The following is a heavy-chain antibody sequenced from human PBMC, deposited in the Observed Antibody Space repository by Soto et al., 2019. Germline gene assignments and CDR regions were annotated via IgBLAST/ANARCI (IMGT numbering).Heavy chain of an antibody. CDR1: GGSISTYY. D-gene: IGHD2-15*01. CDR3: ARGGLVVAATLDY. CDR2: VYYSGST. Sequence: WETLSLTCTVSGGSISTYYWSWIRQPPGKGLGCIGYVYYSGSTNYNPSLKSRVTISVDTSKNQFSLKLSSVTAADTAVYYCARGGLVVAATLDYWGQGTLVTVSS. V-gene: IGHV4-59*01. J-gene: IGHJ4*02.